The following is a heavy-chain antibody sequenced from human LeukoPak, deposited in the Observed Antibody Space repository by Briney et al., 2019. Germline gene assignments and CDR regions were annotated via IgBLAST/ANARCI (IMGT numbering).Heavy chain of an antibody. Sequence: ASVKVSCKASGYTFTAYYMHWVRQAPGQGLEWMGWVNPNNGGTNYAQKFQGRVTLTRDTSISTAYMDLGSLRSDDTAVYYCARRAHNWNYGSGYYTYYGMDVWGQGTTVTVSS. CDR2: VNPNNGGT. CDR3: ARRAHNWNYGSGYYTYYGMDV. D-gene: IGHD1-7*01. V-gene: IGHV1-2*02. CDR1: GYTFTAYY. J-gene: IGHJ6*02.